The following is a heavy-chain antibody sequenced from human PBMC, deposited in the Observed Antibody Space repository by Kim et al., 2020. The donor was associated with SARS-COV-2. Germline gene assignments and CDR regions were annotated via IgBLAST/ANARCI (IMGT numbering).Heavy chain of an antibody. D-gene: IGHD3-22*01. Sequence: YNPSLKSRVTISVDTSKNQFSLKLSSVTAADTAVYYCANYYYDSSGYFDYWGQGTLVTVSS. J-gene: IGHJ4*02. V-gene: IGHV4-59*01. CDR3: ANYYYDSSGYFDY.